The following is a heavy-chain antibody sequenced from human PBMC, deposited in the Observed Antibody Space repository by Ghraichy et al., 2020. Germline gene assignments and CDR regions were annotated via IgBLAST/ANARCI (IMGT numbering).Heavy chain of an antibody. CDR3: ASMAGYCSSTSCYEDYFDY. V-gene: IGHV4-59*01. CDR2: IYYSGST. J-gene: IGHJ4*02. Sequence: SETPSLTCTVSGGSISSYYWSWIRQPPGKGLEWIGYIYYSGSTNYNPSLKSRVTISVDTSKNQFSLKLSSVTAADTAVYYCASMAGYCSSTSCYEDYFDYWGQGTLVTVSS. CDR1: GGSISSYY. D-gene: IGHD2-2*01.